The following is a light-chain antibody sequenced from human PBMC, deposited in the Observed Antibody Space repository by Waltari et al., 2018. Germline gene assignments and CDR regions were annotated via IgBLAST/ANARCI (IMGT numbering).Light chain of an antibody. CDR1: QTSSGSS. J-gene: IGKJ4*01. CDR2: GAS. Sequence: ESVLTQSPGTLSLSTGERATLLCRASQTSSGSSLTWYQQKPGQAPRLVIYGASTRDTAIPDRFSGSGSGTDFTLTISRLEPEDFAVYYCQQYDGSSVTFGGGTKVEIK. CDR3: QQYDGSSVT. V-gene: IGKV3-20*01.